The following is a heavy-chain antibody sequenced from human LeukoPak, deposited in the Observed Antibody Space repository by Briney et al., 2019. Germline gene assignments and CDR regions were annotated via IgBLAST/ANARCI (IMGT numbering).Heavy chain of an antibody. Sequence: SETLSLTCTVSGGSISSYHWSWIRQPPGKGLERIGYIYYSGSTNYNPSLKSRVTISVDTSKNQFSLKLSSVTAADTAVYYCARDLGITGTHAFDIWGQGTMVTVSS. V-gene: IGHV4-59*01. CDR3: ARDLGITGTHAFDI. CDR2: IYYSGST. D-gene: IGHD1/OR15-1a*01. CDR1: GGSISSYH. J-gene: IGHJ3*02.